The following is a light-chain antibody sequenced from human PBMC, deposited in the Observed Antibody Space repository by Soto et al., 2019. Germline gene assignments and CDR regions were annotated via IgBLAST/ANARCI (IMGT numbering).Light chain of an antibody. CDR1: NIGSKS. CDR3: QVWDSTNDHVL. CDR2: DDG. Sequence: SYELTQPPSVSVAPGQTARITRGGNNIGSKSVHWYQQKPGQAPVLVVYDDGDRPSGIPERFSGSNSGNTATLTISRVEAGDEADYYCQVWDSTNDHVLFGGGTKVTVL. V-gene: IGLV3-21*02. J-gene: IGLJ2*01.